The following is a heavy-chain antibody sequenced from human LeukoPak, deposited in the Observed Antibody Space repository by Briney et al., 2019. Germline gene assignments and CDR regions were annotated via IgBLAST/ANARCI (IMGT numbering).Heavy chain of an antibody. J-gene: IGHJ4*02. D-gene: IGHD2-21*02. V-gene: IGHV1-69*04. CDR2: IIPIFDIA. CDR3: ASVVYCGGDCYNFDY. CDR1: GGTFSSYA. Sequence: GASVKVSCKASGGTFSSYAISWVRQAPGQGLEWMGRIIPIFDIANYAQKFQGRVTITADKSTSTAYMELSSLRSEDTAVYYCASVVYCGGDCYNFDYWGQGTLVTVSS.